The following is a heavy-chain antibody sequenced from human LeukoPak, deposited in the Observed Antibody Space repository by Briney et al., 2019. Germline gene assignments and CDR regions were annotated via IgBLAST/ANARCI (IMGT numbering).Heavy chain of an antibody. D-gene: IGHD3-16*01. CDR3: AKAFGPINYYYMDV. V-gene: IGHV3-21*04. J-gene: IGHJ6*03. CDR1: GFSFTSYS. Sequence: GGSLRLSCAASGFSFTSYSFNWVRQAPGKGLEWVASISSSNSYTYYADSVKGRFTISRDNAKNSLYLQMNSLRAEDMALYYCAKAFGPINYYYMDVWGKGTTVTVSS. CDR2: ISSSNSYT.